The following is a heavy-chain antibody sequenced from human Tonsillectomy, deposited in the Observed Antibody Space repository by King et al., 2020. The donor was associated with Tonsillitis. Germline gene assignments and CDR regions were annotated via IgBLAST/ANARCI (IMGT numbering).Heavy chain of an antibody. CDR1: GGSISSGSYY. V-gene: IGHV4-61*02. D-gene: IGHD3-16*01. CDR2: IYTSGST. J-gene: IGHJ4*02. CDR3: ATTTTPIEGGYFDY. Sequence: QLQESGPGLVKPSQTLSLTCSVSGGSISSGSYYWRWIRQPAGKGLEWIGRIYTSGSTNYNPSLKSRVTMSVDTSKNQFSLKLSPVTAADTAVYYCATTTTPIEGGYFDYWGQGTLVTVSS.